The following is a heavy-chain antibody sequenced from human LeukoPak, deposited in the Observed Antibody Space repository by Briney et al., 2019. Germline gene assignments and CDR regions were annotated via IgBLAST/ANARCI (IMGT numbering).Heavy chain of an antibody. CDR3: ARDQGGYSGYDYGMDV. D-gene: IGHD5-12*01. Sequence: PGGSLRLSCAASGFTFSSYAMSWVRQAPGKGLEWVSAISGSGGSTYYADSVKGRFTISRDNSKNTLYLQMNSLRAEDTAVYYCARDQGGYSGYDYGMDVWGQGTTVTVSS. J-gene: IGHJ6*02. CDR1: GFTFSSYA. CDR2: ISGSGGST. V-gene: IGHV3-23*01.